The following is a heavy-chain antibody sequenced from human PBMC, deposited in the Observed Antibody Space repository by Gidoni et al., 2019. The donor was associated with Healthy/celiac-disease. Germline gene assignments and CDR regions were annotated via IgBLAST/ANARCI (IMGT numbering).Heavy chain of an antibody. J-gene: IGHJ4*02. CDR1: GGSISSSSYY. CDR2: IYYSGSP. V-gene: IGHV4-39*01. Sequence: QLQLQESGPGLVKPSDTLSLTCTVSGGSISSSSYYWGWIRQPPGKGLEWIGSIYYSGSPYYNPSLKSRVTISVDTSKNQFSLKLSSVTAADTAVYYCARPVMSSGWYGGFDYWGQGTLVTVSS. D-gene: IGHD6-19*01. CDR3: ARPVMSSGWYGGFDY.